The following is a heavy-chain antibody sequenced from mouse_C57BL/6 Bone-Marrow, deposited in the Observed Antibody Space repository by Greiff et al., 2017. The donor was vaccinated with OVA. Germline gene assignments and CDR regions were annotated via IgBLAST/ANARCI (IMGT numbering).Heavy chain of an antibody. V-gene: IGHV5-17*01. Sequence: EVKLMESGGGLVKPGGSLKLSCAASGFTFSDYGMHWVRQAPEKGLEWVAYISSGSSTIYSAATVKGRFTISRDTAKNTLFLQMNSLRSEDTAMYDGARRHYYGSSDDAMDYWGQGTSVTVSS. J-gene: IGHJ4*01. CDR1: GFTFSDYG. D-gene: IGHD1-1*01. CDR3: ARRHYYGSSDDAMDY. CDR2: ISSGSSTI.